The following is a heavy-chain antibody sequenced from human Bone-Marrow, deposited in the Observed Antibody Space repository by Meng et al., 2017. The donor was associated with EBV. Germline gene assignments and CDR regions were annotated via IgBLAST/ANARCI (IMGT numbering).Heavy chain of an antibody. CDR1: GFTFSDYY. Sequence: QVQLVESGGGLVKPGGSLRLSCAASGFTFSDYYMTWIRQAPGKGLEWISYISSSGSTIYSADSMKGRFTISRDNAKNSLYLQMNSLRAEDTAVYYCARSAPYQMATIAYWGQGTLVTVGS. D-gene: IGHD5-24*01. CDR2: ISSSGSTI. V-gene: IGHV3-11*01. J-gene: IGHJ4*02. CDR3: ARSAPYQMATIAY.